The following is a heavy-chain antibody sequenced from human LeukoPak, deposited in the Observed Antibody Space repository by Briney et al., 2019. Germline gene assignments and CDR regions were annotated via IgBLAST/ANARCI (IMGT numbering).Heavy chain of an antibody. Sequence: PSETLSLTCTVSGGSISSYYWSWIRQPPGKGLEWIGYIYYSGSTNYNPSLKSRVTISVDTSKNQFSLKLSSVTAADTAVYYCSSGSSGPGNYYYYGMDVWGQGTTVTVSS. CDR3: SSGSSGPGNYYYYGMDV. J-gene: IGHJ6*02. D-gene: IGHD3-22*01. CDR2: IYYSGST. V-gene: IGHV4-59*08. CDR1: GGSISSYY.